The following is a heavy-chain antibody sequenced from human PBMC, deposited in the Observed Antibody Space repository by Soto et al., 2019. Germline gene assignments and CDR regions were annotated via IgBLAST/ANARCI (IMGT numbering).Heavy chain of an antibody. CDR1: GFTFSSYG. J-gene: IGHJ6*02. V-gene: IGHV3-30*18. Sequence: QVQLAESGGGVVQPGRSLRLSCAASGFTFSSYGMHWVRQAPGKGLEWVAVISYDGSNKYYADSVKGRFTISRDNSKNTLYLQMNSLRAEDTAVYYCAKDNRHGMDVWGQGTTVTVSS. CDR2: ISYDGSNK. CDR3: AKDNRHGMDV.